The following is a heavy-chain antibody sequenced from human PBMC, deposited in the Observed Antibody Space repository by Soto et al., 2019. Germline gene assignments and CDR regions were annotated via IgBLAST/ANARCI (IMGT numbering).Heavy chain of an antibody. J-gene: IGHJ4*02. CDR1: GHTFTGYY. D-gene: IGHD2-15*01. V-gene: IGHV1-2*04. CDR2: INPNSGGT. Sequence: VKVSCKASGHTFTGYYMHWVRQAPGQGLEWMGWINPNSGGTNYAQKFQGWVTMTRDTSISTAYMELSRLRSDDTAVYYCARFIAAEYYFDYWGQGTLVTVSS. CDR3: ARFIAAEYYFDY.